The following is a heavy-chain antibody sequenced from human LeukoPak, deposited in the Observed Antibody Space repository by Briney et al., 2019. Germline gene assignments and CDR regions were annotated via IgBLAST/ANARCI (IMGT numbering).Heavy chain of an antibody. Sequence: ASVKVSCKASGYTFTGYYMHWVRQAPGQGLEWMGRINPNSGGTNYAQKFQGRVTMTRDTSISTAYMELSRLRSDDTAVYYCAGKSMGYCIGGSCYSDAFDIWGQGTMVTVSS. CDR1: GYTFTGYY. V-gene: IGHV1-2*06. CDR3: AGKSMGYCIGGSCYSDAFDI. J-gene: IGHJ3*02. D-gene: IGHD2-15*01. CDR2: INPNSGGT.